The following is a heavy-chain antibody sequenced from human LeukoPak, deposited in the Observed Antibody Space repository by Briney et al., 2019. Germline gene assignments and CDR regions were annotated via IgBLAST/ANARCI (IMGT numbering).Heavy chain of an antibody. J-gene: IGHJ4*02. CDR1: VFTFSSYV. Sequence: GGSLRLSCAASVFTFSSYVMSWVRQAPGKGVEWVSAITGSGDSTYYADSVKGRFTISRDNAKNTLYLQMNSLRAEDTAVYYCAKRGPAGAGKSPDYFEYWGQGTLVTVSS. CDR3: AKRGPAGAGKSPDYFEY. CDR2: ITGSGDST. V-gene: IGHV3-23*01. D-gene: IGHD6-19*01.